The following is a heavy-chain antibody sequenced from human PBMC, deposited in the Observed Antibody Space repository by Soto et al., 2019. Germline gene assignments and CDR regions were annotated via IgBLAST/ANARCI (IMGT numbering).Heavy chain of an antibody. J-gene: IGHJ6*02. CDR1: GYTLTGYA. CDR2: INAGNGNT. Sequence: ASVKGSCKASGYTLTGYAMHWVRQAPGQRLEWMGWINAGNGNTKYSQKFQGRVTITRDTSASTAYMELSSLRSEDTAVYYCARDPSYYGMDVWGQGTTVTVSS. V-gene: IGHV1-3*01. CDR3: ARDPSYYGMDV.